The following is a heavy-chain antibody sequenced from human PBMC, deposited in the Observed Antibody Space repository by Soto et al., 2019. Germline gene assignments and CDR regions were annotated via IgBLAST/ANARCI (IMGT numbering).Heavy chain of an antibody. CDR3: AKESGTYYPGFDY. D-gene: IGHD1-26*01. CDR1: EFFFSRYA. J-gene: IGHJ4*02. V-gene: IGHV3-23*01. CDR2: ISGSGAGT. Sequence: PGGSRRLCWAASEFFFSRYAMSWVRQAPGKGLEWVSAISGSGAGTFYADSVKGRFTISRDNSRNTLYLQMNSLRDEDTAVYYCAKESGTYYPGFDYWGQGTLVTVSS.